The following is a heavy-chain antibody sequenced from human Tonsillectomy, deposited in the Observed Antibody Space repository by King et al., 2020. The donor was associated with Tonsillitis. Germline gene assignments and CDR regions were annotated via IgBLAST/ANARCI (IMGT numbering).Heavy chain of an antibody. CDR1: GGSIRSGNYY. Sequence: QLQESGPGLVKPSQTLSLTCTVSGGSIRSGNYYWSWIRQPAGKGLEWIGRIYASGSTNYNPSLKSRVTMSVDTSKNQFSLKLSSVTAADTAMYYCARGTVTQIYYYYYYMDVWGKGTTVTVSS. CDR2: IYASGST. V-gene: IGHV4-61*02. CDR3: ARGTVTQIYYYYYYMDV. J-gene: IGHJ6*03. D-gene: IGHD4-11*01.